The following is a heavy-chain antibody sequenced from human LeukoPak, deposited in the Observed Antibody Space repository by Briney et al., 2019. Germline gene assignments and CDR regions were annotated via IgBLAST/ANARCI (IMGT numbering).Heavy chain of an antibody. V-gene: IGHV1-2*02. CDR2: INPNSCGT. CDR3: ARDRGAGYYFDY. D-gene: IGHD6-19*01. Sequence: ASVNVSYKASGYTFTVYYMHWVRQAPGQGLEWMGWINPNSCGTNYAQRSQGRVTITRHTSISTAYMELSRLRSDDTAVYYCARDRGAGYYFDYWGQGSPVTVSS. J-gene: IGHJ4*02. CDR1: GYTFTVYY.